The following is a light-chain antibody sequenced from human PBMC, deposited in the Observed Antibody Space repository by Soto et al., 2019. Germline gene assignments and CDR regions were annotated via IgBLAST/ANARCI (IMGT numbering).Light chain of an antibody. CDR1: QGISTY. V-gene: IGKV1-9*01. Sequence: DIPLTQSPSFLSASVGARVTITCRASQGISTYIAWYQQSPGKAPTLLSYAASTLQSGVPSRFSGSGAGTAFTLTISSLQPEDFATYYCQQRYSSPLTFGGGTKVDIK. CDR3: QQRYSSPLT. J-gene: IGKJ4*01. CDR2: AAS.